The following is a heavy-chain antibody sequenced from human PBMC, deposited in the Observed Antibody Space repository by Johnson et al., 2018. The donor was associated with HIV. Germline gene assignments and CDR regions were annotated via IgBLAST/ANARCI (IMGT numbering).Heavy chain of an antibody. V-gene: IGHV3-30*04. CDR3: ARIRFLVGATSGAFDI. Sequence: PGKGLEWVAVISYDGSNKYYADSVKGRFTISRDNSKNTLYLQMNSLRAEDTAVYYCARIRFLVGATSGAFDIWGQGTMVTVSS. J-gene: IGHJ3*02. CDR2: ISYDGSNK. D-gene: IGHD1-26*01.